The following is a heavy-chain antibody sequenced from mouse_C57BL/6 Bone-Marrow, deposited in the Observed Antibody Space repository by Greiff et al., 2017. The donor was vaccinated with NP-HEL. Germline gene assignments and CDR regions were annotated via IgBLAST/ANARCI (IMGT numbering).Heavy chain of an antibody. CDR2: INPNNGGT. CDR3: TNELYDAVDY. V-gene: IGHV1-26*01. Sequence: EVQLQQSGPELVKPGASVKISCKASGYTFTDYYMNWVKQSHGKSLEWIGDINPNNGGTSYNQKFKGKATLTVDKSSSTAYMELRSLTSEDSAVYYSTNELYDAVDYWGQGTSVTVSS. J-gene: IGHJ4*01. CDR1: GYTFTDYY.